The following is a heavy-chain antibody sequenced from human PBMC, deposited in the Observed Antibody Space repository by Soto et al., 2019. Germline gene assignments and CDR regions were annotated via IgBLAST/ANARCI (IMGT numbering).Heavy chain of an antibody. CDR1: GGSISSYY. D-gene: IGHD1-26*01. Sequence: QVQLQESGPGLVKPSETLSLTCTVSGGSISSYYWSWIRQPPGKGLEWIGYIYYSGSTNYNPSLKSRVTLSVDTSKNQFSLKLSSVTAADTAVYYCARLVGATPCYYGMDVWGQGTTVTVSS. CDR2: IYYSGST. V-gene: IGHV4-59*08. CDR3: ARLVGATPCYYGMDV. J-gene: IGHJ6*02.